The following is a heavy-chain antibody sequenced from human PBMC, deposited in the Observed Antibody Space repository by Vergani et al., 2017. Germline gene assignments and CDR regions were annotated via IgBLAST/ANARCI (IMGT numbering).Heavy chain of an antibody. CDR3: ARDGPFYDVWSGYPNNYYYYYMDG. CDR2: IIPIFGTA. V-gene: IGHV1-69*01. D-gene: IGHD3-3*01. CDR1: GGTFSSYA. Sequence: QVQLVQSGAEVKKPGSSVKVSCKASGGTFSSYAISWVRQAPGQGLEWMGGIIPIFGTANYAQKFQGRVTITADESTSTAYMELSSLRSEDTAVYYCARDGPFYDVWSGYPNNYYYYYMDGWGKGTTVTVSS. J-gene: IGHJ6*03.